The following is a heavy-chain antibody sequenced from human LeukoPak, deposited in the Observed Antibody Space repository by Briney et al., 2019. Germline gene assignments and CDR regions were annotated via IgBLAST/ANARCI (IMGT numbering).Heavy chain of an antibody. D-gene: IGHD6-6*01. CDR1: GYTFTSYG. V-gene: IGHV1-18*01. CDR3: ARMRQLAGDYYYGMDV. Sequence: ASVKVSCKASGYTFTSYGISWVRQAPGQGLEWMGWISAYNGNTNYAQKLQGRVTMTTDTSTSTAYMELRSLRSEDTAVYYCARMRQLAGDYYYGMDVWGQGTTVTVSS. J-gene: IGHJ6*02. CDR2: ISAYNGNT.